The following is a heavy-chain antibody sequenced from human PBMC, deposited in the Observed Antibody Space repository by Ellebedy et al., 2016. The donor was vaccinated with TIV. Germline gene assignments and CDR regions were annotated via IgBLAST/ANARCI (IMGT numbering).Heavy chain of an antibody. CDR1: GYTFTTYA. J-gene: IGHJ5*02. CDR3: ARAVYGMGWVDP. D-gene: IGHD2-8*01. Sequence: AASVKVSCKASGYTFTTYAMHWVRQAPGQRLEWMGWINAGNGNTKYSQKFQGRVTITRDTSANTAYMELSSLRSEDTAVYFCARAVYGMGWVDPWGLGTLVPVSS. V-gene: IGHV1-3*01. CDR2: INAGNGNT.